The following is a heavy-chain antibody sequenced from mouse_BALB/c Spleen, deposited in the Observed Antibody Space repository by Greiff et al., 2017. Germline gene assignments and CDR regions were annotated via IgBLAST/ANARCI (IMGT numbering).Heavy chain of an antibody. J-gene: IGHJ4*01. Sequence: VKLMESGPGLVAPSQSLSITCTVSGFSLTSYGVHWVRQPPGKGLEWLGVIWAGGSTNYNSALMSRLSISKDNSKSQVFLKLNSLQTDDTATYYCAKHWDDYAMDYWGQGTSVTVSS. V-gene: IGHV2-9*02. CDR2: IWAGGST. D-gene: IGHD4-1*01. CDR3: AKHWDDYAMDY. CDR1: GFSLTSYG.